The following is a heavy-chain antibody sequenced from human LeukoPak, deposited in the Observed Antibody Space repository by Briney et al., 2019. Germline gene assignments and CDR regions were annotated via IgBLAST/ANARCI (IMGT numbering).Heavy chain of an antibody. D-gene: IGHD4-11*01. CDR1: GFAFSSYW. CDR3: ANQAYSQFDY. Sequence: GGSLRLSCAASGFAFSSYWMSWVRQAPGKGLELVANISPDGSAEDYVDSVRGRFAISRDNAKRSLYLEMNSLSPEDTAIYYCANQAYSQFDYWGQGTLVSVSS. V-gene: IGHV3-7*01. J-gene: IGHJ4*02. CDR2: ISPDGSAE.